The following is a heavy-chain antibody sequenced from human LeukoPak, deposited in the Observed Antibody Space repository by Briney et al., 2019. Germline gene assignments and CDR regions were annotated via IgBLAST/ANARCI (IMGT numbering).Heavy chain of an antibody. CDR2: IKQDGSEK. J-gene: IGHJ6*03. V-gene: IGHV3-7*01. D-gene: IGHD3-3*01. Sequence: PEGSLRLSCAASGFTFSSYWMSWVRQAPGKGLEWVANIKQDGSEKYYVDSVKGRFTISRDNAKNSLYLQMNSLRAEDTAVYYCASFTTFGPYYYYYYMDVWGKGTTVTVSS. CDR3: ASFTTFGPYYYYYYMDV. CDR1: GFTFSSYW.